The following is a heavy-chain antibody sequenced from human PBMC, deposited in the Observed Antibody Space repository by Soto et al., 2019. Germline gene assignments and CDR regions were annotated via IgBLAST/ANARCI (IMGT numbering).Heavy chain of an antibody. CDR3: ARDRYYDSSGYPPSYWYFDL. J-gene: IGHJ2*01. V-gene: IGHV1-69*01. CDR1: GGTFSSYA. CDR2: IIPIFGTA. D-gene: IGHD3-22*01. Sequence: QVQLVQSGAEVKKPGSSVKVSCKASGGTFSSYAISWVRQAPGQGLEWMGGIIPIFGTANYAQKFQGRVTITADESTSPADMELRSLRSEDTAVYYCARDRYYDSSGYPPSYWYFDLWGRGTLVTVSS.